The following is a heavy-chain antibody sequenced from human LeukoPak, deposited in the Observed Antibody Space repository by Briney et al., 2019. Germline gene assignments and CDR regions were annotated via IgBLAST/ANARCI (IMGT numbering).Heavy chain of an antibody. D-gene: IGHD3-10*01. Sequence: ASVKVSCKASGYTFTSYDINWVRQATGQGLEWMGWMNPDSGNTGYAQKFQGRVTMTRNTSISTAYMELSSLRSEDTAVCFCARALGSGSYYYYMDVWGKGTTVTISS. V-gene: IGHV1-8*01. CDR2: MNPDSGNT. CDR1: GYTFTSYD. J-gene: IGHJ6*03. CDR3: ARALGSGSYYYYMDV.